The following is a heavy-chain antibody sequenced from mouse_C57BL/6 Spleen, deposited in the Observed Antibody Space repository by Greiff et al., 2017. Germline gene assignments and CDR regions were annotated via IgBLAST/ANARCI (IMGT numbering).Heavy chain of an antibody. CDR2: IYPGGGYT. J-gene: IGHJ4*01. CDR3: ARSTTVPYAMDY. V-gene: IGHV1-63*01. D-gene: IGHD1-1*01. CDR1: GYNFTNYW. Sequence: VQLQQSGAELVRPGTSVKMSCKASGYNFTNYWIGWAKQRPGHGLEWIGDIYPGGGYTNYNEKFKGKATLTADKSSSTAYMQFSSLTSEDSAIYYCARSTTVPYAMDYWGQGTSVTVSS.